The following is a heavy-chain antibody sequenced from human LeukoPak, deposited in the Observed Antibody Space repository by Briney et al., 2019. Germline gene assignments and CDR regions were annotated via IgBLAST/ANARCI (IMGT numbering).Heavy chain of an antibody. CDR3: ATVPRTYYYDSSGFNDAFDI. Sequence: ASVKVSCKVSGYRLSELSIHWVRQAPGKGLEWMGGFDPEDDETVYAQKFQGRVTMTEDTSTDTAYMKLSSLRSEDTAVYYCATVPRTYYYDSSGFNDAFDIWGQGTLVTVSS. D-gene: IGHD3-22*01. CDR1: GYRLSELS. CDR2: FDPEDDET. V-gene: IGHV1-24*01. J-gene: IGHJ3*02.